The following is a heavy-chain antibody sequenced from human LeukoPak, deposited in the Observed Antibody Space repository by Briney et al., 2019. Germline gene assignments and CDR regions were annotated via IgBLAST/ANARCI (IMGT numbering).Heavy chain of an antibody. CDR2: IYYSGST. CDR3: ASQYSGSYYDAFDI. D-gene: IGHD1-26*01. V-gene: IGHV4-59*08. J-gene: IGHJ3*02. CDR1: GGSISSYY. Sequence: PSETLSLTCTVSGGSISSYYWSWIRQPPGKGLEWIGYIYYSGSTNYNPSLKSRVTISVDTSKNQFSLKLSSVTAADTAVYYCASQYSGSYYDAFDIWGQGTLVTVSS.